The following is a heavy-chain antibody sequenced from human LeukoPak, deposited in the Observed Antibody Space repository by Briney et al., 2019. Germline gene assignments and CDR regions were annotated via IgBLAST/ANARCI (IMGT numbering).Heavy chain of an antibody. V-gene: IGHV4-38-2*01. CDR3: AGYPTVVVVPAAITGDAFDI. D-gene: IGHD2-2*02. CDR1: GYSISSGYY. Sequence: SETLSLTCAVSGYSISSGYYWGWIRQPPGKGLKGNRSICHSGSTSYHPSLKRRVTISVDTSKNQFSLKLSSVTAADTAVYYCAGYPTVVVVPAAITGDAFDIWGQGTMVTVSS. CDR2: ICHSGST. J-gene: IGHJ3*02.